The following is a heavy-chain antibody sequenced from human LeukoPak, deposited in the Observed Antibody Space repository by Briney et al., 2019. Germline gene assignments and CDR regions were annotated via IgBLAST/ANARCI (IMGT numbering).Heavy chain of an antibody. D-gene: IGHD3-3*01. CDR3: ARAKRTIFGVVMEYYFDY. CDR2: IYYSGST. CDR1: GGSISSYY. V-gene: IGHV4-59*01. Sequence: SQTLSLTXTVSGGSISSYYWSWIRQPPGKGLEWIGYIYYSGSTNYNPSLKSRVTISVDTSKNQFSLKLSSVTAADTAVYYCARAKRTIFGVVMEYYFDYWGQGTLVTVSS. J-gene: IGHJ4*02.